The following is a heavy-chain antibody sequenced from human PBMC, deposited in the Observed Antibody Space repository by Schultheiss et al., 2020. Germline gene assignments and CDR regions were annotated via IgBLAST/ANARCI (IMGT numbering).Heavy chain of an antibody. V-gene: IGHV4-4*07. D-gene: IGHD1-1*01. CDR2: IYTSGST. J-gene: IGHJ2*01. Sequence: SETLSLTCTVSGGSFSNYYWSWIRQPAGKGLEWIGRIYTSGSTNYNPSLKSRVTISVDTSKNQFSLKLSSVTAADTAVYYCARPSPQLGFYWYFDLWGRGTLVTVSS. CDR3: ARPSPQLGFYWYFDL. CDR1: GGSFSNYY.